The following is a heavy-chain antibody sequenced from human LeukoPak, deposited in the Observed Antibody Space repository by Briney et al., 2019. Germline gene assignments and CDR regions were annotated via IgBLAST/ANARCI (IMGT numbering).Heavy chain of an antibody. D-gene: IGHD5-24*01. CDR3: ARGGDGNRRDFDY. CDR2: ISSSGSYI. Sequence: GGTLRLSCAASGFTFSSYGMSWVRQAPGKGLEWVSSISSSGSYIYHADSVKGRFTISRDNAKNSLYLQMNSLRAEDTAVYYCARGGDGNRRDFDYWGQGTLVTVSS. V-gene: IGHV3-21*01. CDR1: GFTFSSYG. J-gene: IGHJ4*02.